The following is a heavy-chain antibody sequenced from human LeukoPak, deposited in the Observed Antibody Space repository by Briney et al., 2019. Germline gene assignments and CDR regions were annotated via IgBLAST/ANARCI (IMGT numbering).Heavy chain of an antibody. V-gene: IGHV1-69*13. CDR1: GGTFSSYA. Sequence: SVKVSCKASGGTFSSYAISWVRQAPGQGLEWMGGIIPVFGTANYAQKFQGRVTITADESTSTAYMELSSLRSEDTAVYYCAREDMIMGEGWFDPWGQGTLVTVSS. D-gene: IGHD3-16*01. J-gene: IGHJ5*02. CDR2: IIPVFGTA. CDR3: AREDMIMGEGWFDP.